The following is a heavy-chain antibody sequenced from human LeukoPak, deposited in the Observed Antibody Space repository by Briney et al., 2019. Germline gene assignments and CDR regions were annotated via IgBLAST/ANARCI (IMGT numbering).Heavy chain of an antibody. J-gene: IGHJ5*02. CDR3: ARGTATLKYNWFDP. V-gene: IGHV3-30*02. D-gene: IGHD5-24*01. Sequence: LPGGSLRLSCAASGFIFSSYGMHWVRQAPGKGLEWVAFIRYDGSNKYYADSVKGRFTISRDNAKNSLYLQMNSLRAEDTAVYHCARGTATLKYNWFDPWGQGTLVTVSS. CDR1: GFIFSSYG. CDR2: IRYDGSNK.